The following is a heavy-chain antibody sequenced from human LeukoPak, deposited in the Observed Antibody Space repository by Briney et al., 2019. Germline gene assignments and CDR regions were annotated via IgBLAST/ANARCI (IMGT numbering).Heavy chain of an antibody. D-gene: IGHD6-19*01. V-gene: IGHV4-59*01. CDR2: IYYSGST. Sequence: SETLSLTCTVSGGSISSYYWSWIRQPPGKGLEWIGYIYYSGSTNYNPSLKSRVTISVDTSKNQFSLKLSSVTAADTAVYYCARASHSLYSSGWYRAVGGGGYYFDYWGQGTLVTVSS. CDR3: ARASHSLYSSGWYRAVGGGGYYFDY. CDR1: GGSISSYY. J-gene: IGHJ4*02.